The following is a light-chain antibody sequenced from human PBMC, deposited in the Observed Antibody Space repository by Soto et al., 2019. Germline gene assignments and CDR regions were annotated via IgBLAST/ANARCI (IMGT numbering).Light chain of an antibody. J-gene: IGLJ1*01. V-gene: IGLV1-44*01. CDR2: TNT. CDR1: SSNVGGNP. Sequence: QSVLTQPPSASGTPGQRVTISCSGSSSNVGGNPVNWYQHVPTTAPKLLIYTNTPRPSGVPDRFSGSKSGTSASLAISGLQSEDEADYYCASWDDSLNGPVFGTGTKVTV. CDR3: ASWDDSLNGPV.